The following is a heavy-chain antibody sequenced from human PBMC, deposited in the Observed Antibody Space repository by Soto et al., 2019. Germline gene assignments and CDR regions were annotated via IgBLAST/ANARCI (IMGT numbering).Heavy chain of an antibody. D-gene: IGHD3-10*02. V-gene: IGHV4-39*01. CDR1: GASISKTSSY. J-gene: IGHJ2*01. Sequence: QVELQQSGPGLVKPSETLSLTCTVSGASISKTSSYWGWIRQPPGKGLEWIGSINYSGTGYYNPSLQRRVTISVDTSRNPFSLKPTFVTAAAKAFYFCARRVNVPSWYFDLWGREKPVIVSS. CDR3: ARRVNVPSWYFDL. CDR2: INYSGTG.